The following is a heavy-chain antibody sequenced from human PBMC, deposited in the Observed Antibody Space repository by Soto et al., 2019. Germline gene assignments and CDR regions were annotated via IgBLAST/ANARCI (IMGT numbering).Heavy chain of an antibody. Sequence: QVQLVESEGGVVQTGRSLRLSCAASGLTFSTYGMHWVRQAPGKGLEWVAVIWHDGSNQYYGDSVKGRFIISRDNSKNSLYLQMNSVRADDAAIYYCARDRTDTSFATWGQGTLVTVSS. D-gene: IGHD5-12*01. CDR3: ARDRTDTSFAT. V-gene: IGHV3-33*01. CDR2: IWHDGSNQ. J-gene: IGHJ4*02. CDR1: GLTFSTYG.